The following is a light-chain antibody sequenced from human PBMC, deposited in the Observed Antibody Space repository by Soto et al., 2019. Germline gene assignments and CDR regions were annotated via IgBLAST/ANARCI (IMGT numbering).Light chain of an antibody. CDR2: DAS. J-gene: IGKJ4*01. Sequence: AIQLTQSPSSLSASVGDRVTITCRASQGISSALAWYQQKPGQAPKLLIYDASNLESGVPSRFSGSGSGTDFTLTISSLQPEDFATYYCQQFKSYPLTFGGGTKVEIK. V-gene: IGKV1-13*02. CDR3: QQFKSYPLT. CDR1: QGISSA.